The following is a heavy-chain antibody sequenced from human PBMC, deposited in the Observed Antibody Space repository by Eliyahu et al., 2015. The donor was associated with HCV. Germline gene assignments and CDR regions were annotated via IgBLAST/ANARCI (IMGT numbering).Heavy chain of an antibody. CDR1: GLTFSNYA. CDR3: ASELYYYHTSGYYYYPISVGDY. J-gene: IGHJ4*02. Sequence: EVQLLESGGGLVQPGGSLRLSCVASGLTFSNYAMSWVRQAPGKGLEWVSGISGSDASTYYADSVKGRFTISRDNSKNTLYLQMNSLRAEDTAVYYCASELYYYHTSGYYYYPISVGDYWGQGTLVTVSS. CDR2: ISGSDAST. V-gene: IGHV3-23*01. D-gene: IGHD3-22*01.